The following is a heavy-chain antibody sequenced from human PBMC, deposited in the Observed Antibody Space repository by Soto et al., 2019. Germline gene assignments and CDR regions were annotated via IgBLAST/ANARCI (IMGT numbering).Heavy chain of an antibody. CDR3: ARVVTMVRGHTHYYYGMDV. V-gene: IGHV3-13*01. D-gene: IGHD3-10*01. J-gene: IGHJ6*02. CDR1: GFTFSSYD. Sequence: PGGSLRLSCAASGFTFSSYDMHWVRQATGKGLEWVSAIGTAGDTYYPGSVKGRFTISRENAKNSLYLQMNSLRAEDTAVYYCARVVTMVRGHTHYYYGMDVWGQGTTVTVSS. CDR2: IGTAGDT.